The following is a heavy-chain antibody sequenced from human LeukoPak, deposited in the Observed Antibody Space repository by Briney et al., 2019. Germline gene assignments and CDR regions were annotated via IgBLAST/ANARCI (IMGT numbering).Heavy chain of an antibody. CDR2: ICSDGSNK. Sequence: GGSLRLSCAASGFTFSSYGIHWVRQAPGKGLEWVGVICSDGSNKYFIDSVKGRFTISRDDSKNTVFLQMNSLRVDDTAVYYCARDLKSGYMDSWGQGTLVTVSS. J-gene: IGHJ4*02. V-gene: IGHV3-33*01. CDR1: GFTFSSYG. CDR3: ARDLKSGYMDS. D-gene: IGHD3-3*01.